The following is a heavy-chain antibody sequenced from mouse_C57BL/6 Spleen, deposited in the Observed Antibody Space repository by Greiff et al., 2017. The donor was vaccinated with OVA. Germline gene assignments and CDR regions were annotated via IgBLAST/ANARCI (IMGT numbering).Heavy chain of an antibody. J-gene: IGHJ2*01. V-gene: IGHV14-2*01. Sequence: EVKVEESGAELVKPGASVKLSCTASGFNIKDYYMHWVKQRTEQGLEWIGRIDPEDGETKYAPKFQGKATITADTSSNTAYLQLSSLTSEDTAVYYCARSFFITTVVAPFDYWGQGTTLTVSS. CDR3: ARSFFITTVVAPFDY. D-gene: IGHD1-1*01. CDR2: IDPEDGET. CDR1: GFNIKDYY.